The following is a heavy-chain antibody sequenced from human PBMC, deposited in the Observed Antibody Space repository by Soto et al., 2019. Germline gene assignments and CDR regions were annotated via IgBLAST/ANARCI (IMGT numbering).Heavy chain of an antibody. CDR1: GGSIRSGGYS. CDR3: ARSINP. V-gene: IGHV4-31*03. D-gene: IGHD3-10*01. Sequence: QVKLQESGPGLVKPSQPLSLTCPVLGGSIRSGGYSWGGIRQHPGKGLEWIGYIYYSGSTYYNPSLKSRVTISVDTSKNQFSLKLSSVTAADTAVYYCARSINPWGQGTLVTVSS. CDR2: IYYSGST. J-gene: IGHJ5*02.